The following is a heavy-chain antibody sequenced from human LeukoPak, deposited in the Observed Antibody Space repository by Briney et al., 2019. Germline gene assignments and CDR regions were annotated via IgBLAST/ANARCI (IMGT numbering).Heavy chain of an antibody. V-gene: IGHV1-18*01. CDR3: ARAGATVHLKFDY. J-gene: IGHJ4*02. Sequence: GASVKVSCKASGYTFTSYGISWVRQAPGQGLEWMGWISAYNGNTNYAQKLQGRVTMTTDTSTSTAYTELRSLRSDDTAVYYCARAGATVHLKFDYWGQGTLVTVSS. CDR1: GYTFTSYG. D-gene: IGHD1-26*01. CDR2: ISAYNGNT.